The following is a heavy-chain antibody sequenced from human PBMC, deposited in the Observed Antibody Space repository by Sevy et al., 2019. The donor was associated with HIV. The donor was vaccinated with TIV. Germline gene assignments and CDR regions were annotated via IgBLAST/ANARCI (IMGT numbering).Heavy chain of an antibody. V-gene: IGHV4-59*01. CDR2: IYYSGTT. Sequence: SETLSLMCSAHGGTINSYFWNWIRQPPGKGLEWIGNIYYSGTTKYNPSLKSRVTMSVDTSKNQFSLRLTSVTAADTAVYYSARRVAGEPYYYGMDVWGQGTTVTVSS. J-gene: IGHJ6*02. CDR3: ARRVAGEPYYYGMDV. D-gene: IGHD3-16*01. CDR1: GGTINSYF.